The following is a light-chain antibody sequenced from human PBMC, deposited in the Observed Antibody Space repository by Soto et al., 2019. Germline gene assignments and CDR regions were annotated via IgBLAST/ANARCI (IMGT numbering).Light chain of an antibody. J-gene: IGKJ2*01. CDR1: QSISTE. V-gene: IGKV3-15*01. CDR2: SAS. CDR3: QPVHNSPLT. Sequence: EIAMTQSPATLSVSPGERATLSCRASQSISTELAWYQQIPGQPPRLLIYSASTRATRVPARFTGSGSGSEFTRTISGLQSEDFAIYYCQPVHNSPLTFGQGTRLQI.